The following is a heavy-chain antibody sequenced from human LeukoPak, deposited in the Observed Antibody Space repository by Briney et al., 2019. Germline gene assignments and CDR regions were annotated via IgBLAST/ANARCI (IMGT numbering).Heavy chain of an antibody. CDR2: IYYSGST. Sequence: SETLSLTCTVSGVSISSGDYYWSWIRQPPGKGLEWIGYIYYSGSTYYNPSLKSRVTISVDTSKNQFSLKLSSVTAADTAVYYCARGGGEGYYDSSRNWFDPWGQGTLVTVSS. D-gene: IGHD3-22*01. J-gene: IGHJ5*02. CDR1: GVSISSGDYY. V-gene: IGHV4-30-4*01. CDR3: ARGGGEGYYDSSRNWFDP.